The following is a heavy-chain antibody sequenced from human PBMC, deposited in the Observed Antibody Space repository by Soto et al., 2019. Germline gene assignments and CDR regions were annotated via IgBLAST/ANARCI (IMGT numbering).Heavy chain of an antibody. CDR3: GRAVIAETRHPDFDY. D-gene: IGHD2-15*01. CDR1: GGPVNSPNYY. Sequence: SETLSLTCTVSGGPVNSPNYYWGWIRQPPGNGLEWIGSIYNSATTYYNPSLKTRVTISPDTSRNQFTLTLRSVTAADTAMYYCGRAVIAETRHPDFDYWGQGALVTVSS. V-gene: IGHV4-39*06. J-gene: IGHJ4*02. CDR2: IYNSATT.